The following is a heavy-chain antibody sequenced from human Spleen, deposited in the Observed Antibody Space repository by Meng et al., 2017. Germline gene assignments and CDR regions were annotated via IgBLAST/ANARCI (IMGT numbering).Heavy chain of an antibody. D-gene: IGHD3-3*01. CDR3: GREHDFWRGYSVGYGMDV. V-gene: IGHV3-7*01. Sequence: GEALKISWAASGFTFSSYWMSWVRQAPGKGQEWGSNIKQDGSEKYYVESVKGRFTISRDNAKNTLYLQMNSLRDEDTAVYYCGREHDFWRGYSVGYGMDVWGQGTTVTVSS. CDR2: IKQDGSEK. J-gene: IGHJ6*02. CDR1: GFTFSSYW.